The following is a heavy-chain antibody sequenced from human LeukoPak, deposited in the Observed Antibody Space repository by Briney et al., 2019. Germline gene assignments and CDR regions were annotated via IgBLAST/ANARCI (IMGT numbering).Heavy chain of an antibody. D-gene: IGHD4-17*01. V-gene: IGHV1-69*13. CDR2: IIPMINTP. CDR3: AIFQGTYGDNENDY. CDR1: GGPFRSYA. J-gene: IGHJ4*02. Sequence: ASVKVSCKASGGPFRSYAITWVRQAPGKGLEWMGGIIPMINTPKYAQKFQGRVSITADESTSTGYMEVSSLRSEDTAVYYCAIFQGTYGDNENDYWGQGTLVTVSS.